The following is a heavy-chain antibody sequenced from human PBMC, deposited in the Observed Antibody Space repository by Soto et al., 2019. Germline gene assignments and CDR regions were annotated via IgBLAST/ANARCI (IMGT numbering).Heavy chain of an antibody. J-gene: IGHJ5*02. D-gene: IGHD3-22*01. V-gene: IGHV1-69*06. Sequence: SVKVSCKASGGTFSSYAISWVRQAPGQGLGWMGGIIPIFGTANYAQKFQGRVTITADKSTSTAYMELSSLRSEDTAVYYCAGGASGFHQHTLDPWGQGTLVTVSS. CDR2: IIPIFGTA. CDR1: GGTFSSYA. CDR3: AGGASGFHQHTLDP.